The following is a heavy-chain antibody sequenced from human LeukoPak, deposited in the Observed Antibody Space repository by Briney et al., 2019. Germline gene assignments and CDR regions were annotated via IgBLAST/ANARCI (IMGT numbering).Heavy chain of an antibody. V-gene: IGHV1-69*05. Sequence: SVKVSCKASGGTFSSYAISWVRQAPGQGLEWMGGIIPIFGTANYAQKFQSRVTITTDESTSTAYMELSSLRSEDTAVYYCARVGQQLVRGSDAFDIWGQGTMVTVSS. D-gene: IGHD6-13*01. CDR3: ARVGQQLVRGSDAFDI. CDR1: GGTFSSYA. J-gene: IGHJ3*02. CDR2: IIPIFGTA.